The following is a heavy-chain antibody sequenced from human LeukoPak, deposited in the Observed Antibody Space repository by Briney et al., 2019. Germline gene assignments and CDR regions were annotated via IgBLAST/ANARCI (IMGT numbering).Heavy chain of an antibody. CDR3: ARDRRPSYGSYFDP. CDR1: GYSISTYY. CDR2: IYNSGST. J-gene: IGHJ5*02. D-gene: IGHD5-18*01. V-gene: IGHV4-59*01. Sequence: SETLSLTCTVSGYSISTYYWSWIRQPPGKGLEWIGYIYNSGSTNYNPSLKSRVTISVDTSKTQFSLKLTSVTAADTAVYYCARDRRPSYGSYFDPWGQGPLVTVSS.